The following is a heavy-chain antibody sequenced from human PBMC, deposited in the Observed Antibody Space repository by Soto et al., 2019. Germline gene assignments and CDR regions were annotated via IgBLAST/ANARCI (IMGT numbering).Heavy chain of an antibody. Sequence: QVQLQESGPGLVKPSETLSLTCTVSGGSISSYYWSWIRQPPGKGLEWIGYIYYSGSTNYNPSLKSRVTISVDTSKNQFSLMLSSVTAADTAVYYCARYGSGSYPFYYYYGMDVWGQGTTVTVSS. CDR1: GGSISSYY. CDR2: IYYSGST. D-gene: IGHD3-10*01. V-gene: IGHV4-59*01. CDR3: ARYGSGSYPFYYYYGMDV. J-gene: IGHJ6*02.